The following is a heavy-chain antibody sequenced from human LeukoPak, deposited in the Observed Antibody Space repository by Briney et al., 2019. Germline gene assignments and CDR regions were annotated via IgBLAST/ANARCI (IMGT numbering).Heavy chain of an antibody. Sequence: ASVKVSCKASGYTFTGYYMHWVRQAPGQGLEWMGRINPNSGGTNYAQKFQGRVTMTRDTSISTAYMELSRLGSDDAAVYYCARGITMVRGRFDDYYYYYMDVWGKGTTVTVSS. CDR1: GYTFTGYY. V-gene: IGHV1-2*06. J-gene: IGHJ6*03. D-gene: IGHD3-10*01. CDR3: ARGITMVRGRFDDYYYYYMDV. CDR2: INPNSGGT.